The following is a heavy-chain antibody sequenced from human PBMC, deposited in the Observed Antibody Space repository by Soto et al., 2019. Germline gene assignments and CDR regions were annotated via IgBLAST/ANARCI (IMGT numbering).Heavy chain of an antibody. CDR1: GFTFSDYY. Sequence: GGSLRLSCAASGFTFSDYYMTWIRQAPGKGLEWVSYISSSGSTIYYADSVKGRFTISRDNAKNSLYLQMNSLRAEDTAVYYCARDRGGNDFWTESFGLVNDYWGQGTLVTVSS. CDR2: ISSSGSTI. J-gene: IGHJ4*02. V-gene: IGHV3-11*01. D-gene: IGHD3-3*01. CDR3: ARDRGGNDFWTESFGLVNDY.